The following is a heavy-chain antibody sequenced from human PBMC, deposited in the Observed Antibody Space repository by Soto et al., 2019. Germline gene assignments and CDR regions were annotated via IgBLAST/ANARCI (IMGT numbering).Heavy chain of an antibody. CDR3: ARDRLYESNTYYNHYGMDV. J-gene: IGHJ6*02. V-gene: IGHV3-30-3*01. Sequence: QVQLVESGGGVVPPGRSLRLSCAASAFTFSSYGMHWIRQAPGKGLDWVAVISYEGSDKYYADSVKGRFTVSRDNSQNTLYLQMNSLRDDDTAVYYCARDRLYESNTYYNHYGMDVWGQGTTVTVAS. CDR2: ISYEGSDK. D-gene: IGHD3-22*01. CDR1: AFTFSSYG.